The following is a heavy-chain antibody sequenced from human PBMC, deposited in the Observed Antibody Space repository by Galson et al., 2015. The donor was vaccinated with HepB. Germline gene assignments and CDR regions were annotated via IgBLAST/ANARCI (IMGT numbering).Heavy chain of an antibody. V-gene: IGHV1-46*01. D-gene: IGHD6-13*01. CDR3: EARAAADGGVDY. J-gene: IGHJ4*02. Sequence: SVKVSCKASGYTFTSYYMHWVRQAPGQGLEWMGIINPSGGSTSYAQKFQGRVTMTRDTSTSTVYMELSSLRSEDTAVYYCEARAAADGGVDYWGQGTLVTVSS. CDR2: INPSGGST. CDR1: GYTFTSYY.